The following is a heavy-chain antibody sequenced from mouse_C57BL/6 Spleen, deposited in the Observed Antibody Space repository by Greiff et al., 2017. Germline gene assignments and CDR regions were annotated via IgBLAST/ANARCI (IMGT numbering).Heavy chain of an antibody. CDR3: AREGDGYLFAY. J-gene: IGHJ3*01. CDR1: GFTFSDYY. V-gene: IGHV5-16*01. Sequence: EVQLVESEGGLVQPGRSMKLSCTASGFTFSDYYMAWVRQVPEKGLEWVANINYDGSSTYYLDSLKSRFIISRDNAKNILYLQMSSLKSEDTATYYCAREGDGYLFAYWGQGTLVTVSA. D-gene: IGHD2-3*01. CDR2: INYDGSST.